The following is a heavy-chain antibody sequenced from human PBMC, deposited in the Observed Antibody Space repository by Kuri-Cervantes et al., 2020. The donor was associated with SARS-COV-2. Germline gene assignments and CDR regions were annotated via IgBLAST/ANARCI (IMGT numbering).Heavy chain of an antibody. CDR1: GGSISSSGHY. CDR3: GRQASDWHIDY. D-gene: IGHD3-9*01. V-gene: IGHV4-39*01. Sequence: GSLRLSCSVSGGSISSSGHYWGWVRQPPGKGLEWIGSIYFSGSTYYTPSLKSRVTISVDTSKNQFSLKLTSVTATDTAVHYCGRQASDWHIDYWGQGTLVTVSS. CDR2: IYFSGST. J-gene: IGHJ4*02.